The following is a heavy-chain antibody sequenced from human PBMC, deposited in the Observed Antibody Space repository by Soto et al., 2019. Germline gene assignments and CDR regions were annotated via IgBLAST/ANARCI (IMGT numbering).Heavy chain of an antibody. CDR2: IIPLYGTT. V-gene: IGHV1-69*18. D-gene: IGHD4-17*01. J-gene: IGHJ5*02. CDR3: ARGPRATVTSLDP. CDR1: GGTFSPYG. Sequence: QVQRVQSGAEVKKPGSSVKVSCKASGGTFSPYGMNWVRQAPGQGLEWMGSIIPLYGTTNYAQTFQGRVTITADESTSTVYMDLRSLRSEDTAIYYCARGPRATVTSLDPWGQGTLVTVSS.